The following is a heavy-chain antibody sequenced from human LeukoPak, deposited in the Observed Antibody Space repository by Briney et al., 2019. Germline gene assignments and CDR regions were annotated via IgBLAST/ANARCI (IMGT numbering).Heavy chain of an antibody. Sequence: SVKVSCKASGGTFSSYAISWVRQAPGQGLEWMGGIIPIFGTANYAQKLQGRVTMTTDTSTSTAYMELRSLRSDDTAVYYCASHSEYYYDTSRNNWFDPWGQGTLVTVSS. D-gene: IGHD3-22*01. CDR3: ASHSEYYYDTSRNNWFDP. J-gene: IGHJ5*02. CDR1: GGTFSSYA. CDR2: IIPIFGTA. V-gene: IGHV1-69*05.